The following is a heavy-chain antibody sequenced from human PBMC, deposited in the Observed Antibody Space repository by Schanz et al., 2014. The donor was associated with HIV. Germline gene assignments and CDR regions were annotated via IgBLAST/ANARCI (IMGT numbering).Heavy chain of an antibody. J-gene: IGHJ6*02. CDR3: ARVGRAAAGFIYYYGMDV. Sequence: QVQLQESGPGLVKPSQTLSLTCTVSSGSISSGDYYWSWIRQPPGKGLEWIGYIYYSGSTNYNPSLKSRVTISVDTSKNQFSLKLSSVTAADTAVYYCARVGRAAAGFIYYYGMDVWGQGTTVTVSS. CDR1: SGSISSGDYY. D-gene: IGHD6-13*01. V-gene: IGHV4-61*08. CDR2: IYYSGST.